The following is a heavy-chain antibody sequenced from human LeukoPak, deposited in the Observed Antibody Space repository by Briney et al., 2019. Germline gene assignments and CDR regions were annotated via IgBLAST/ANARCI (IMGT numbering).Heavy chain of an antibody. J-gene: IGHJ4*02. CDR1: GGSIRSYY. D-gene: IGHD3-22*01. CDR3: AREVKYYDSSGYYPDY. Sequence: SETLSLTCTVSGGSIRSYYWSWIRQPPGKGLEWIGYIYYSGTTNYNPSLKSRVTISVDTSKNQFSLKLSSVTAADTAVYYCAREVKYYDSSGYYPDYWGQGTLVTVSS. CDR2: IYYSGTT. V-gene: IGHV4-59*12.